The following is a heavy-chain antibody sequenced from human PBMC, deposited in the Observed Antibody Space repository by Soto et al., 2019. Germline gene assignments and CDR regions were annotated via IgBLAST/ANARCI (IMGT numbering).Heavy chain of an antibody. Sequence: LRLSCAASGFIFSTYGMHWVRQAPGKGLEWLSVISYDGNNKYYADSVKGRFTISRDNSKNTLWLQMDSLRTEDTAVYYCAKDLLLTTITTVGDWGQGTPVTVSS. CDR3: AKDLLLTTITTVGD. D-gene: IGHD4-17*01. V-gene: IGHV3-30*18. CDR1: GFIFSTYG. CDR2: ISYDGNNK. J-gene: IGHJ4*02.